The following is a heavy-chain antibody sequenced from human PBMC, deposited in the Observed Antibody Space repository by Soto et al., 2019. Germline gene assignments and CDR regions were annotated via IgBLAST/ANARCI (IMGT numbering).Heavy chain of an antibody. D-gene: IGHD4-17*01. CDR2: INPNSGGT. CDR3: ATATLTVTTHYYYYGMDV. V-gene: IGHV1-2*02. Sequence: RASVKVSCKASGYTFTGYYMHWVRQAPGQGLEWMGWINPNSGGTNYAQKFQGRVTMTRDTSISTACMELSRLRSDDTAVYYCATATLTVTTHYYYYGMDVWGQGTTVTVSS. CDR1: GYTFTGYY. J-gene: IGHJ6*02.